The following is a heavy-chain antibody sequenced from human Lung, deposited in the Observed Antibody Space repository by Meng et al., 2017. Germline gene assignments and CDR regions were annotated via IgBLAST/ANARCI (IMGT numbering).Heavy chain of an antibody. J-gene: IGHJ4*02. V-gene: IGHV4-4*02. Sequence: QVQLQESGPGLVKPSGTLSLTCAVFGASIDTDNWWTWVRQSPGKGLEWIGEIHHSGSTNYNPSLKSRVILSVDKSKNQFSLKVNSVTAADTAVYYCARGYYSDSHWGQGTLVTVSS. D-gene: IGHD3-22*01. CDR2: IHHSGST. CDR1: GASIDTDNW. CDR3: ARGYYSDSH.